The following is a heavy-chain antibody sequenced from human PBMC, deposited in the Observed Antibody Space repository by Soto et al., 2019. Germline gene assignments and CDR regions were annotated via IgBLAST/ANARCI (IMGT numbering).Heavy chain of an antibody. CDR3: ARVYSSSLRDYYYYYYGMDV. J-gene: IGHJ6*02. CDR1: GYSFTSYW. D-gene: IGHD6-13*01. CDR2: IYPGDSDT. Sequence: PGESLKISCKGSGYSFTSYWIGWVRQMPGKGLEWMGIIYPGDSDTRYSPSFQGQVTISADKSISTAYLQWSSLKASDTAMYYCARVYSSSLRDYYYYYYGMDVWGQGTTVTVSS. V-gene: IGHV5-51*01.